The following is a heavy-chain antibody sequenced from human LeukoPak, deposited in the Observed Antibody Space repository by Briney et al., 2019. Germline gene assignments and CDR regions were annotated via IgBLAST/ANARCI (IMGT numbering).Heavy chain of an antibody. CDR1: GGTFSSYA. CDR2: IIPILGIA. D-gene: IGHD2-21*02. Sequence: SVKVSCKASGGTFSSYAISRVRQAPGQGLEWMGRIIPILGIANYAQKFQGRVTMTTDTSTSTAYMELRSLRSDDAAVYYCARDGPPRTYCGGDCYPGFDYWGQGTLVTVSS. CDR3: ARDGPPRTYCGGDCYPGFDY. J-gene: IGHJ4*02. V-gene: IGHV1-69*04.